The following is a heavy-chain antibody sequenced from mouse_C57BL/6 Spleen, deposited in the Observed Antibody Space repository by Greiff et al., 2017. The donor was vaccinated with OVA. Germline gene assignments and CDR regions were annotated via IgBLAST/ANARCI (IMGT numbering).Heavy chain of an antibody. CDR1: GFTFNTYA. Sequence: EVQLVESGGGLVQPKGSLKLSCAASGFTFNTYAMHWVRQAPGKGLEWVARIRSKSSNYATYYADSVKDRFTISRDDSQSMLYLQMNNLKTEDTAVYYCVKEGYYGSSPWLAYWGQGTLVTVSA. V-gene: IGHV10-3*01. D-gene: IGHD1-1*01. CDR3: VKEGYYGSSPWLAY. J-gene: IGHJ3*01. CDR2: IRSKSSNYAT.